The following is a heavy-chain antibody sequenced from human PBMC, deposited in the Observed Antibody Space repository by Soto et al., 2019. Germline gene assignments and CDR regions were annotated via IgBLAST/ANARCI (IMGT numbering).Heavy chain of an antibody. CDR1: GFAFSNAW. D-gene: IGHD6-19*01. J-gene: IGHJ4*02. Sequence: EVQLVESGGGLVKPGGSLRLACAASGFAFSNAWMSWVRQAPGKGLEWIGRIKDKTGGETTDYAAPVKGRFTIPRDDSTDALFLQMNSLKTDDTGLYYCATYSPRRGWYHLDSWGQGTLVTVSS. CDR2: IKDKTGGETT. V-gene: IGHV3-15*01. CDR3: ATYSPRRGWYHLDS.